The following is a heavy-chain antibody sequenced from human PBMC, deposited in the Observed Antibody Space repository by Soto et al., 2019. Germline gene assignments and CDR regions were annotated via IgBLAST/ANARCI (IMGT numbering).Heavy chain of an antibody. CDR1: GGSISSGGYY. CDR2: IYYSGST. J-gene: IGHJ5*02. CDR3: ARDEGGSYDSSGYYSYNWFDP. Sequence: QVQLQESGPGLVKPSQTLSLTCTVSGGSISSGGYYWSWIRQHPGKGLEWIGYIYYSGSTYYNPSLKSRVTISVDTSKNQFSLKLSSVTAADTAVYYCARDEGGSYDSSGYYSYNWFDPWGQGTLVTVSS. D-gene: IGHD3-22*01. V-gene: IGHV4-31*03.